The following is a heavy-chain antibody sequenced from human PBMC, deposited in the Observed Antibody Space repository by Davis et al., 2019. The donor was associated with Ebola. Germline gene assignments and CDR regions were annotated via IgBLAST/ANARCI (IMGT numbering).Heavy chain of an antibody. V-gene: IGHV3-23*01. J-gene: IGHJ3*01. CDR3: AKDTSNIWFDV. Sequence: RGSLRLSCAASGFTFSSYAMTWARQAPAKGLEWVSAVTSSGGGTYYADSVKGRFTISRDNSKNTLHLQMNGLRVEDTAIYYCAKDTSNIWFDVWGQGTMVTVSS. CDR1: GFTFSSYA. CDR2: VTSSGGGT. D-gene: IGHD1-26*01.